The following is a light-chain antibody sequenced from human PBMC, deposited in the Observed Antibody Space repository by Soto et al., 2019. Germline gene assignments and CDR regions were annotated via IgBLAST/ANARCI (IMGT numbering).Light chain of an antibody. Sequence: QSALTQPASVSGSPGQSITISCSGTNSDVGGYNYVSWYQQYPGKAPKLMIYEVSNRPSGVSNRFSGSKSGNTASLTISGLQAEDEADYYCSSYTSSISVFGGGTQLTVL. V-gene: IGLV2-14*01. CDR3: SSYTSSISV. CDR2: EVS. J-gene: IGLJ3*02. CDR1: NSDVGGYNY.